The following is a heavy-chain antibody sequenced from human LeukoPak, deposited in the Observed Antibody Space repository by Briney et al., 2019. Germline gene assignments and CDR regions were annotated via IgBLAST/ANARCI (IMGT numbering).Heavy chain of an antibody. D-gene: IGHD6-13*01. CDR1: GFTSSNYA. CDR3: AKATTISAAGSHFVY. J-gene: IGHJ4*02. CDR2: ISGNGGTT. V-gene: IGHV3-23*01. Sequence: GGSLRLSCVDSGFTSSNYAMSWVRQAPGGGLEGVSTISGNGGTTYYADSVKGRFTISRDNSKNTLYLQMNSLRAEDTAVFYCAKATTISAAGSHFVYWGQGTLVTVSS.